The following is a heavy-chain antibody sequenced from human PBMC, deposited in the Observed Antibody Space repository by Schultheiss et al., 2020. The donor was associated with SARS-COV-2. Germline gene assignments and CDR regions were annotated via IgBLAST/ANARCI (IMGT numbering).Heavy chain of an antibody. CDR3: TRGRGEGWY. CDR1: GFTFSTYS. V-gene: IGHV3-23*01. Sequence: GESLKISCTASGFTFSTYSMNWVRQAPGKGLEWVSAISGSGGSTYYADSVKGRFTISRDNSKNTLYLQMNSLRAEDTAVYYCTRGRGEGWYWGQGTLVTVSS. D-gene: IGHD4-17*01. CDR2: ISGSGGST. J-gene: IGHJ4*02.